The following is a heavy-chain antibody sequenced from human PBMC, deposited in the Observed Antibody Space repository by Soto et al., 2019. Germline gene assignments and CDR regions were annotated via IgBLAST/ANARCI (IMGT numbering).Heavy chain of an antibody. CDR2: ISGSGGST. Sequence: EVQLLESGGGLVQPGGSLRLSCAASGFTFSSYAMSWVRQAPGKGLEWVSAISGSGGSTYYADSVKGRFTISRDNSKNTLYLQMNSVRAEDTAVYYCARENGYSSSWFEFDYWGQGTLVTVSS. D-gene: IGHD6-13*01. J-gene: IGHJ4*02. CDR1: GFTFSSYA. V-gene: IGHV3-23*01. CDR3: ARENGYSSSWFEFDY.